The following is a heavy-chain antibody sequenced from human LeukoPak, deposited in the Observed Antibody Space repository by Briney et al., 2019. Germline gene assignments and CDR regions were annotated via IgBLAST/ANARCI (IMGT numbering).Heavy chain of an antibody. CDR1: GYSFSDYW. CDR3: ARVDTAMVFDY. CDR2: IDPSDSYT. D-gene: IGHD5-18*01. V-gene: IGHV5-10-1*01. J-gene: IGHJ4*02. Sequence: GESLKISCKGSGYSFSDYWIGWVRQMPGKGLEWMGRIDPSDSYTNYSPSFQGHVTISADKSISTAYLQWSSLKASDTAMYYCARVDTAMVFDYWGQGTLVTVSS.